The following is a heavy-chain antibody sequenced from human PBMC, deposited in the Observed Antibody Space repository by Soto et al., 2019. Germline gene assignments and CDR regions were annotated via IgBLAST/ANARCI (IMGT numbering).Heavy chain of an antibody. Sequence: QVQLQESGPGLVKPSETLSLTCTVSGGSISGGVHSWSWIRQPPGKGLEWIGHIFDSGRTYYTPSLKSRLTISVDTSKNQFSLRLSSVTAADTAVYYCAREIMPLTNDWYFDLWGRGTLVTVSS. CDR3: AREIMPLTNDWYFDL. CDR1: GGSISGGVHS. J-gene: IGHJ2*01. CDR2: IFDSGRT. D-gene: IGHD2-8*01. V-gene: IGHV4-30-4*01.